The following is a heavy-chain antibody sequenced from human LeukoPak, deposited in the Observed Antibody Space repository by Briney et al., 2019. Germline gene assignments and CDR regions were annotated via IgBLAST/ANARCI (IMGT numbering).Heavy chain of an antibody. Sequence: GGSLRLSCAASGFTFSSYSMNWVRQAPGKGLEWVSSISSSSSYIYYADSVKGRFTISRDNSKNTLYLQMNSLRAEDTAVYYCAKALLWFGELLCDYWGQGTLVTVSS. CDR1: GFTFSSYS. CDR3: AKALLWFGELLCDY. CDR2: ISSSSSYI. J-gene: IGHJ4*02. V-gene: IGHV3-21*01. D-gene: IGHD3-10*01.